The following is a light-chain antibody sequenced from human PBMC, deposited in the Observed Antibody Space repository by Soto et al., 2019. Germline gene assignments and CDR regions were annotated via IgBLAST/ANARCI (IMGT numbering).Light chain of an antibody. V-gene: IGKV3-20*01. CDR3: QQYGRSPRT. CDR2: GAS. CDR1: QSVSSSY. J-gene: IGKJ4*01. Sequence: EIVLTQSPGTLSLSPGERATLSCRASQSVSSSYLAWYQQKPGQAPRILIYGASSRATGIPDRFSGSGSGTDFTLTISRLEPEDFAVYYCQQYGRSPRTFGGGTKVEIK.